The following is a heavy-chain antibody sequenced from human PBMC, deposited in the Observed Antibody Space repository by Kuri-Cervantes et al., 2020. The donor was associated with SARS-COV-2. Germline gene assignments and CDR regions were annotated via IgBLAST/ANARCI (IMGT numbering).Heavy chain of an antibody. Sequence: ASVKDSCKASGYTFTDYYIHWVRQAPGQGLEWMGWINPNGGGTHYAQKFQGRVTMTRGTSITTAYMELSRLRFDDTAVYYCARVRQNDFQAFDYWGQGTLVTVSS. J-gene: IGHJ4*02. CDR2: INPNGGGT. CDR3: ARVRQNDFQAFDY. D-gene: IGHD3-3*01. CDR1: GYTFTDYY. V-gene: IGHV1-2*02.